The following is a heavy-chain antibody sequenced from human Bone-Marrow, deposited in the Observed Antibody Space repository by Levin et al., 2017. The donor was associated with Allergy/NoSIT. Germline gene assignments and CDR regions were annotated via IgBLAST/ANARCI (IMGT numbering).Heavy chain of an antibody. Sequence: ASVKVSCKASGDTFTNYGISWVRQAPGQGLEWMGWISAYNANTNYAQKVEGRVTMTIDTSTTTAYLELRSLRSDDTAFYYCAREDSSGYYPYWGQGTLVTVSS. CDR2: ISAYNANT. CDR3: AREDSSGYYPY. J-gene: IGHJ4*02. CDR1: GDTFTNYG. V-gene: IGHV1-18*01. D-gene: IGHD3-22*01.